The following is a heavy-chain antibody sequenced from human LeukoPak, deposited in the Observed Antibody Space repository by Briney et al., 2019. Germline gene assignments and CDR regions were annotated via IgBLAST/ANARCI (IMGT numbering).Heavy chain of an antibody. D-gene: IGHD3-3*01. V-gene: IGHV3-7*01. CDR1: GFTFRSYW. J-gene: IGHJ4*02. CDR2: IREDGSEK. CDR3: AREPTILGIASNFDR. Sequence: GGSLRLSCAASGFTFRSYWMSWVRQAPGKGLEWVANIREDGSEKYYMDSVKGRFTISRDNAKNSLYLQMSSLRVEDTAVYYCAREPTILGIASNFDRWGQGTLVTVSS.